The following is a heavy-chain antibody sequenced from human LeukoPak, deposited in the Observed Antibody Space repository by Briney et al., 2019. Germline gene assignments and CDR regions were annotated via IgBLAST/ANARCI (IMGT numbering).Heavy chain of an antibody. V-gene: IGHV3-30*02. D-gene: IGHD6-13*01. CDR2: IRYDGSNK. Sequence: GGSLRLSCAASGFTLSSYGMHWVRQAPGKGLEWVAFIRYDGSNKYYADSVKGRFTISRDNSKNTLYLQMNSLRAEDTAVYYCATGRIAAAGSSQYYYYMDVWGKGTTVTVSS. J-gene: IGHJ6*03. CDR3: ATGRIAAAGSSQYYYYMDV. CDR1: GFTLSSYG.